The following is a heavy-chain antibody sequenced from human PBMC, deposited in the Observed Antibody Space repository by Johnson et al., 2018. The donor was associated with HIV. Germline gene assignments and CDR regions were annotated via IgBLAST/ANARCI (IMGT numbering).Heavy chain of an antibody. Sequence: QVQLVESGGGVVQPGRSLRLSCAASGFTFSSFAMHWVRQAPGKGLEWVAVISSDVSNKYYADSVKGRFTISRDNSKNTLYLQMNSLRAEDTAVYYCAREGGQWLVLVDAFDIWGQGTMVTVSS. CDR2: ISSDVSNK. CDR1: GFTFSSFA. D-gene: IGHD6-19*01. V-gene: IGHV3-30-3*01. CDR3: AREGGQWLVLVDAFDI. J-gene: IGHJ3*02.